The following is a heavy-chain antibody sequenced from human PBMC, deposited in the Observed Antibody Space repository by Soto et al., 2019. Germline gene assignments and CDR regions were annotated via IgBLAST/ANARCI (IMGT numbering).Heavy chain of an antibody. CDR1: GFTFSSYA. Sequence: QVQLVESGGGVVQPGRSLRLSCAASGFTFSSYAMHWVRQAPGKGLEWVAVISYDGSNKYYADSVKGRFTISRDNSKNTLYLQMNSLRAEDTAVYYCARVKGGYYYDGMDVWGQGTTVTVSS. V-gene: IGHV3-30-3*01. D-gene: IGHD1-26*01. CDR2: ISYDGSNK. J-gene: IGHJ6*02. CDR3: ARVKGGYYYDGMDV.